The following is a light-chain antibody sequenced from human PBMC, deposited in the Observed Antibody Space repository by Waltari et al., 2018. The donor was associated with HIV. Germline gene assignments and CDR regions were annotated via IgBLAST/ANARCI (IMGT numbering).Light chain of an antibody. V-gene: IGKV3-15*01. J-gene: IGKJ5*01. CDR2: GTS. CDR1: QSVSSN. Sequence: ETVMTQSPATLSVSPGERAALSCRASQSVSSNLAWYQQKPGQAPRLLIYGTSTRATGIPARFSGSGSGTEFTLTISNLQSEDFAVYYCQQYNDWPLTFGQGTRLEIK. CDR3: QQYNDWPLT.